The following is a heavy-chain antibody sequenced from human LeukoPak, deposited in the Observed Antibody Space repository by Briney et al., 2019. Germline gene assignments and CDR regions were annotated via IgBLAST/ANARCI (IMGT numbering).Heavy chain of an antibody. CDR3: AKDRRDQWELLHPIDY. D-gene: IGHD1-26*01. J-gene: IGHJ4*02. CDR1: GYSISSGYF. CDR2: IYHSGST. Sequence: PSETLSLTCTVSGYSISSGYFWGWIRQPPGKGLECIGTIYHSGSTYYNPSLKSRVTISADTSKNQFSLKLNSVTAADTAVYYCAKDRRDQWELLHPIDYWGQGTLVTVSS. V-gene: IGHV4-38-2*02.